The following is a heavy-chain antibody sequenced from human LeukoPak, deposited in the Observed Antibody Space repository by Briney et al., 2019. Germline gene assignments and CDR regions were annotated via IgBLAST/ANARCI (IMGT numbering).Heavy chain of an antibody. CDR3: ARVDQRDAYNLNYFDY. J-gene: IGHJ4*02. CDR2: ISSSSSYI. CDR1: GFTFSSYT. D-gene: IGHD5-24*01. V-gene: IGHV3-21*01. Sequence: GGSLRLSCAASGFTFSSYTMNWVRQAPGKGLEWVSSISSSSSYIYYADSVKGRFTISRDNAKNSLYLQVNSLRAEDTAVYYCARVDQRDAYNLNYFDYWGQGTLVTVSS.